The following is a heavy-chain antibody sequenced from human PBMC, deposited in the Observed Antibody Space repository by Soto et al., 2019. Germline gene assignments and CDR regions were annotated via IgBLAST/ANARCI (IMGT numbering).Heavy chain of an antibody. CDR2: IKPDGGEK. Sequence: GWSLRLACAASGFTFSTYWMSWVRQAPGKGLEWVANIKPDGGEKWYVDSVKGRFTISGDNAKNSLYLQMNSLRAEDTAVYYCARYDSSGYYWPYYYYGLDLWGQGTTVTVSS. D-gene: IGHD3-22*01. CDR3: ARYDSSGYYWPYYYYGLDL. V-gene: IGHV3-7*04. J-gene: IGHJ6*02. CDR1: GFTFSTYW.